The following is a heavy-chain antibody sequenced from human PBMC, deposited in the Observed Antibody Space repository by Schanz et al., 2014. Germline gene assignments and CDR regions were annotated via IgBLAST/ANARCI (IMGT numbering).Heavy chain of an antibody. CDR3: ARDDRFLEWSLLDY. D-gene: IGHD3-3*01. V-gene: IGHV1-2*06. J-gene: IGHJ4*02. Sequence: QVQLVQSGAEVKKPGASVKVSCKASGHPFTAYYMHWVRQAPGQGLEWMGRSNPNSGGTNYAENFQGRVTMTRDTSTSTVYMELSRLTSDDTAIYFCARDDRFLEWSLLDYWGQGTLVTVSS. CDR2: SNPNSGGT. CDR1: GHPFTAYY.